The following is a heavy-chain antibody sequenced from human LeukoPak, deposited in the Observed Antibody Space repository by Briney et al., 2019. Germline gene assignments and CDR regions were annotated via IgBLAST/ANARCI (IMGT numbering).Heavy chain of an antibody. D-gene: IGHD1-26*01. J-gene: IGHJ4*02. CDR3: ARDPSGSYLDY. V-gene: IGHV4-59*12. CDR2: IYYSGST. CDR1: GGSISSYY. Sequence: SETLSLTCTVSGGSISSYYWSWIRQPPGKGLEWIGYIYYSGSTNYNPSLKSRVTISVDTSKNQFSLKLSSVTAADTAVYYCARDPSGSYLDYWGQGTLVTVSS.